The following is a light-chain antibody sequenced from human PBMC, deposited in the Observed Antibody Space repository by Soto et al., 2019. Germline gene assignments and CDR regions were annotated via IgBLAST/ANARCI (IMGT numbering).Light chain of an antibody. CDR3: QHYNDYPWT. CDR1: QSISDW. J-gene: IGKJ1*01. CDR2: KAS. V-gene: IGKV1-5*03. Sequence: DTQMTQSPSTLPASVGDRVTITCRASQSISDWLAWYQQKPGTAPKLLIYKASRLESGVPSRFSGNGSGTEFTLTISGLQPDDFATYYCQHYNDYPWTFGQGTKVEIK.